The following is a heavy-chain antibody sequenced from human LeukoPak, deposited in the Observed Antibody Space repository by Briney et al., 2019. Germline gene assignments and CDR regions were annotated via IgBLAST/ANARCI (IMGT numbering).Heavy chain of an antibody. CDR2: IYFSGGT. V-gene: IGHV4-59*12. D-gene: IGHD3-22*01. CDR3: ARGPPTDYYDSSGFYYVFDY. CDR1: GGSISSYY. J-gene: IGHJ4*02. Sequence: SETLSLTCTVSGGSISSYYWSWIRQPPGKGLEWIGFIYFSGGTNCNPSLKSRVTISVDTSKNQFSLKLSSVTAADPAVYFWARGPPTDYYDSSGFYYVFDYWGQGTLVTVSS.